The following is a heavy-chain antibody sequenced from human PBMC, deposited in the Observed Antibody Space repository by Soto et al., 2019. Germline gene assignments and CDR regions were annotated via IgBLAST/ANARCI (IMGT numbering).Heavy chain of an antibody. V-gene: IGHV1-2*04. J-gene: IGHJ3*02. Sequence: QVQLVQSGAEVKKPGASVKVSCKASGYTFTAYYVHWVRQAPGQGLEWMGWINPNSGGTNSVQKFQGWVTMTRDTSISTADMALSRLKSDEPAVYYCARRSSTVDAFDIWGQGTMVTVSS. CDR2: INPNSGGT. CDR1: GYTFTAYY. D-gene: IGHD2-2*01. CDR3: ARRSSTVDAFDI.